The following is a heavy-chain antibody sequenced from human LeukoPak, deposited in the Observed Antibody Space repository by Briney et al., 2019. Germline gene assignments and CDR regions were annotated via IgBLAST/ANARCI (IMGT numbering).Heavy chain of an antibody. J-gene: IGHJ2*01. V-gene: IGHV1-2*02. D-gene: IGHD1-14*01. CDR2: INPNSGCT. Sequence: ASVKVSCKASGYTFTGYYMHWVRQAPGQGLEWMGWINPNSGCTNYAQEFQGSVTITRDTSISTAYIELRRLRSADTAVYYCARDIDHRYFDLWGRGTLVTVSS. CDR3: ARDIDHRYFDL. CDR1: GYTFTGYY.